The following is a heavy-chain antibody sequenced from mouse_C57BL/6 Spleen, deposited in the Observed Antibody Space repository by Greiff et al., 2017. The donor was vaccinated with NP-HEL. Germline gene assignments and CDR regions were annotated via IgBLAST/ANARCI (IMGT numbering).Heavy chain of an antibody. J-gene: IGHJ2*01. CDR3: ARYYGNYVDYFDY. Sequence: EVKLVESGGGLVQPGGSLSLSCAASGFTFTDYYMSWVRQPPGKALEWLGFIRNKANGYTTEYSASVKGRFTISRDNSQSILYLQMNALRAEDSATYYCARYYGNYVDYFDYWGQGTTLTVSS. CDR2: IRNKANGYTT. CDR1: GFTFTDYY. D-gene: IGHD2-1*01. V-gene: IGHV7-3*01.